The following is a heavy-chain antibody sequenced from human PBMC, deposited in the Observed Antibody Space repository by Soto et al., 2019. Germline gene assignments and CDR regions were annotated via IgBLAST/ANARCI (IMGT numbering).Heavy chain of an antibody. CDR3: ARVWGIAARQGPLTFDY. D-gene: IGHD6-6*01. V-gene: IGHV4-31*03. Sequence: QLQLQESGPGLVKPSQTLSLTCTVSGGSISSGGYYRSWIRQHPGKGLEWIGYIYYSGSTYYNPSLKSRVTISVDTSKNQFSLKLSSVTAADTAVYYCARVWGIAARQGPLTFDYWGQGTLVTVSS. J-gene: IGHJ4*02. CDR2: IYYSGST. CDR1: GGSISSGGYY.